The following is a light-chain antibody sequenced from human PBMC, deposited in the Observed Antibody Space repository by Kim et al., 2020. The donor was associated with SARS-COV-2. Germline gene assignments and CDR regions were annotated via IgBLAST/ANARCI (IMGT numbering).Light chain of an antibody. Sequence: PGKLTVTLSSGHSSYAIAGHQQQPEKGPRYLMKLNSDGSHSKGDGIPDRFSGSSSGAERYLTISSLQSEDEADYYCQTWGTGIWVFGTGTKVTVL. CDR2: LNSDGSH. CDR1: SGHSSYA. V-gene: IGLV4-69*01. CDR3: QTWGTGIWV. J-gene: IGLJ1*01.